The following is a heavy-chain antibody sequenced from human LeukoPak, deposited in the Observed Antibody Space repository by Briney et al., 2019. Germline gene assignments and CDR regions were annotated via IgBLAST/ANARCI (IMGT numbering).Heavy chain of an antibody. CDR3: ARDRALVSLVRGVMGYFYYYMDV. D-gene: IGHD3-10*01. CDR2: INQDGSEK. V-gene: IGHV3-7*01. Sequence: PGGSLRLSCAASGFTFCRYWVSWVRQAPGQGLEWVANINQDGSEKYYVDPVKDRFTISRDNANNSLCLEMNSLRAEDTAVYYCARDRALVSLVRGVMGYFYYYMDVWGKGTTVTISS. CDR1: GFTFCRYW. J-gene: IGHJ6*03.